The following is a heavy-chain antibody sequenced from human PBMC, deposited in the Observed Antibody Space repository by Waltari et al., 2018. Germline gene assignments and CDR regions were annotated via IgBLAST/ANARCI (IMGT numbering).Heavy chain of an antibody. J-gene: IGHJ4*02. V-gene: IGHV4-39*07. D-gene: IGHD6-19*01. Sequence: QLQLQESGPGLVKPSETLSLTCTVSGGSISSSSYYWGWIRQPPGKGLGEIVSSDYSGSTYYNPSLKSRVTISVDASKNQFSLKLSSVTAADTAVYYCARDQEYSSGWYDYWGQGTLVTVSS. CDR1: GGSISSSSYY. CDR3: ARDQEYSSGWYDY. CDR2: SDYSGST.